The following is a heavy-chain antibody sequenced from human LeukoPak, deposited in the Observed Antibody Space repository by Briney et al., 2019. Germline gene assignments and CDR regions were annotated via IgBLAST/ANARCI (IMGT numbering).Heavy chain of an antibody. CDR1: GFTFSSYG. CDR3: AKDGAMVGPMDV. J-gene: IGHJ6*02. CDR2: ISYDGSNK. V-gene: IGHV3-30*18. D-gene: IGHD3-10*02. Sequence: GRSLRLSCAASGFTFSSYGMHWVRQAPGKGLEWVALISYDGSNKYYADSVKGRFTISRDNSKNTLYLQVNSLRAEDAAVYHCAKDGAMVGPMDVWGQGTTVTVSS.